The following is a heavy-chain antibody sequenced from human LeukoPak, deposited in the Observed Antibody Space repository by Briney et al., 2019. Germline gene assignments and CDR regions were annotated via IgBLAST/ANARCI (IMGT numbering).Heavy chain of an antibody. CDR1: GFTVSSNY. CDR2: IYSGGDT. V-gene: IGHV3-53*01. Sequence: PGWSLRLSCAASGFTVSSNYMSWVRQAPGKGLEWVSVIYSGGDTYYADSVKGRFTISRDNSKNTLYLQMNTLRAEDTAVYYCARASGYSGYDPFDYWGQGTLVTVSS. CDR3: ARASGYSGYDPFDY. J-gene: IGHJ4*02. D-gene: IGHD5-12*01.